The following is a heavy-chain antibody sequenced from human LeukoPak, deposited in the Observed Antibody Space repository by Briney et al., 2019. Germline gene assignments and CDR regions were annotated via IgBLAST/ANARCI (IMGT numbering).Heavy chain of an antibody. D-gene: IGHD3-16*01. CDR1: AFIFSGHW. J-gene: IGHJ4*02. Sequence: GGSLRLSCEGSAFIFSGHWMNWVRQTPGKGLEWVASIKEDGSERQYVDSVKGRFSISRDNTKGSLFLQLNSLRAEDTAVYYCARGRRKGPFTLWGQGTLVTVSS. V-gene: IGHV3-7*03. CDR2: IKEDGSER. CDR3: ARGRRKGPFTL.